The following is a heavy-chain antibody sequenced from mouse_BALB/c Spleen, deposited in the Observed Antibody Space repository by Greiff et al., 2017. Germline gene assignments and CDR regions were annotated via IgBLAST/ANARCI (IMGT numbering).Heavy chain of an antibody. CDR2: ILGGGST. V-gene: IGHV2-6-4*01. D-gene: IGHD2-1*01. CDR3: AQGNYEELMDY. J-gene: IGHJ4*01. Sequence: QVQLQQSGPGLVAPSQSLSITCTVSGFSLSSYSVHWVRQPPGKGLEWLGMILGGGSTDYNSALKSRLSISKDNSKSHVFLKMNSLQTDDTAMYYCAQGNYEELMDYWGQGTSVTVSS. CDR1: GFSLSSYS.